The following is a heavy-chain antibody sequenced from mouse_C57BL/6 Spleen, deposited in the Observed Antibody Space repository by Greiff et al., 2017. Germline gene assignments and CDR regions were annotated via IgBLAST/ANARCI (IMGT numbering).Heavy chain of an antibody. CDR1: GFTFSSYG. CDR2: ISSGGSYT. Sequence: EVQLVESGGDLVKPGGSLKLSCAASGFTFSSYGMSWVRQTPDKRLEWVATISSGGSYTYYPDSVKGRFTISRDNAKNTLYLQMSSLKSEDTAMYYCARTPNYDGSLYAMDYWGQGTSVTVSS. V-gene: IGHV5-6*01. J-gene: IGHJ4*01. D-gene: IGHD1-1*01. CDR3: ARTPNYDGSLYAMDY.